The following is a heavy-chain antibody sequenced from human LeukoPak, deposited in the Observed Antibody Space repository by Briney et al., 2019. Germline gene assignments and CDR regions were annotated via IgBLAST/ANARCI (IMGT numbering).Heavy chain of an antibody. CDR1: GYSFTSYW. D-gene: IGHD5-18*01. Sequence: GESLKISCKGSGYSFTSYWIGWVRRMPGKGVEWMGIIYPGYSDTRYSPSFQGQVTISDDKSISTAYLQWSSLTASDTAMYYCARLPVTTTAMVPMGFDYWGQGTLVTVSS. V-gene: IGHV5-51*01. J-gene: IGHJ4*02. CDR3: ARLPVTTTAMVPMGFDY. CDR2: IYPGYSDT.